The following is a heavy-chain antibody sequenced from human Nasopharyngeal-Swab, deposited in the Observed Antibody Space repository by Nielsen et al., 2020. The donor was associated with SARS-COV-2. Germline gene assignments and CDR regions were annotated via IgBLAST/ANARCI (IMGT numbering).Heavy chain of an antibody. J-gene: IGHJ4*02. D-gene: IGHD1-26*01. CDR1: GFTFSSYG. CDR3: AKARYSGSYPPPFFDY. Sequence: GALRLSCAASGFTFSSYGMHWVRQAPGKGLEWVAVISYDGSNKYYTDSVKGRFTISRDNSKNTLYLQMNSLRAEDTAVYYCAKARYSGSYPPPFFDYWGQGTLVTVSS. CDR2: ISYDGSNK. V-gene: IGHV3-30*18.